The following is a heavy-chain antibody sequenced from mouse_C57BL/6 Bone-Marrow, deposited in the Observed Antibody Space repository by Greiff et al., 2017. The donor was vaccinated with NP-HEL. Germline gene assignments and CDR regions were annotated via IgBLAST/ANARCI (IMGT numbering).Heavy chain of an antibody. CDR1: GYTFTSYW. V-gene: IGHV1-52*01. CDR2: SDPSDSET. Sequence: QVQLQQPGAELVRPGSSVKLSCKASGYTFTSYWMHWVKQRPIQGLEWIGNSDPSDSETHYNQKFKDKATLTVDKSSSTAYMQLSSLTSEDSAVYYCARWGKLYYFDYWGQGTTLTVSS. CDR3: ARWGKLYYFDY. J-gene: IGHJ2*01. D-gene: IGHD4-1*01.